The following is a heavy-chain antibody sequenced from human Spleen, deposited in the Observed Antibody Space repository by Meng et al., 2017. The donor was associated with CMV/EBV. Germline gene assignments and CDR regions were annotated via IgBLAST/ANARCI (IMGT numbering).Heavy chain of an antibody. Sequence: ASVKVSCKASGYTFNSYDINWVRQATGQGLEWMGWINPNSGGTNYAQKFQGRVTMTRDTSISTAYMELSRLRSDDTAVYYCARAWGRYSGSYYDYWGQGTLVTVSS. CDR3: ARAWGRYSGSYYDY. D-gene: IGHD1-26*01. CDR2: INPNSGGT. V-gene: IGHV1-2*02. CDR1: GYTFNSYD. J-gene: IGHJ4*02.